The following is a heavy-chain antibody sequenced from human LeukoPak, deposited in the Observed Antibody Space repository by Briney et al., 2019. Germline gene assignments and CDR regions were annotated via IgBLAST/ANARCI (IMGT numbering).Heavy chain of an antibody. CDR3: ARDRRNCSGGRCYFSFDY. Sequence: SETLSLTCTVSGDSVSSGGYYWSWIRQHPGKGLEWVGYIYYSGTTYYNPSLKSRITISLDTSKNQFSLKLSSVTAADTAVYFCARDRRNCSGGRCYFSFDYWGQGTPVTVSS. J-gene: IGHJ4*02. CDR1: GDSVSSGGYY. CDR2: IYYSGTT. D-gene: IGHD2-15*01. V-gene: IGHV4-31*03.